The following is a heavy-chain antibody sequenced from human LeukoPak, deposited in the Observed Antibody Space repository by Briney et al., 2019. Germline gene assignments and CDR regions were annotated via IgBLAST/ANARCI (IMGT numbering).Heavy chain of an antibody. V-gene: IGHV4-4*07. CDR2: IYTSGST. Sequence: PSETLSLTCTVSGGSISSYYWSWIRQPAGKGLEWLGRIYTSGSTNYNPSLKSRVTMSVDTSKNQFSLKLTSVTAADTAVYYCARHSSYSSGWFPYFDYWGQGTLATVSS. CDR3: ARHSSYSSGWFPYFDY. CDR1: GGSISSYY. J-gene: IGHJ4*02. D-gene: IGHD6-19*01.